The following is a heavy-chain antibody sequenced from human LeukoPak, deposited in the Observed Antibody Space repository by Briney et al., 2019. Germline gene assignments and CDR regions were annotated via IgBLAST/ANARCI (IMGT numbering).Heavy chain of an antibody. V-gene: IGHV3-73*01. CDR2: IKSKANGYAT. J-gene: IGHJ3*02. D-gene: IGHD3-3*01. Sequence: GGSLRLSCAASGFTFSGSAMHWVRQASGKGLECVGRIKSKANGYATVYAASVKGRFTISRDDSKNTAYLQMNSLKTEDTAVYYCTREADTYYDFWSGPQQGYAFDIWGQGTMVTVSS. CDR1: GFTFSGSA. CDR3: TREADTYYDFWSGPQQGYAFDI.